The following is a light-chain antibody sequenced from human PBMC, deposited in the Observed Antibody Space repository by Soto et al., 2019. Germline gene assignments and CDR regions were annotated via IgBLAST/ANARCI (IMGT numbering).Light chain of an antibody. J-gene: IGKJ2*03. CDR3: MQGLRIPYS. CDR1: ESLMHTDGYNY. V-gene: IGKV2-28*01. Sequence: DIVMTQSPLSLPVTPGEPASISCRSSESLMHTDGYNYLAWYLQKPGQSPHLLIYLGSNRASGVPDRFSGSGSGTDFTLKISRVEAEDVGVYYCMQGLRIPYSFSQGTKVEIK. CDR2: LGS.